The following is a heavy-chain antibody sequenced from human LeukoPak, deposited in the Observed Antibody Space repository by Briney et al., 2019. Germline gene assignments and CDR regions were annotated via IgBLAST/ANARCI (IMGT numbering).Heavy chain of an antibody. Sequence: ASVKVSCKAPGYTFTDYYVHWVRQAPGQGLEWMGWINPNSGGTNYAQKFQGRVTMTRDTSVSTAYMELSRLTSDDTAVYYCARSGVVVAATVNGDWFDPWGQGTLVTVSS. CDR1: GYTFTDYY. V-gene: IGHV1-2*02. CDR2: INPNSGGT. D-gene: IGHD2-15*01. CDR3: ARSGVVVAATVNGDWFDP. J-gene: IGHJ5*02.